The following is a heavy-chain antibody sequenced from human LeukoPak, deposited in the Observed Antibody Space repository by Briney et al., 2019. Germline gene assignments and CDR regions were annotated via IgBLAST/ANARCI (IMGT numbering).Heavy chain of an antibody. CDR2: INPNSGNT. CDR3: ARVMVRGVKYLLGY. Sequence: GASVKVSCKASGYTFTSYDINWVRQATGQGLEWMGWINPNSGNTGFAQKFQGRVTMTRNTSISTAYMELSSLRSEDTAVYYCARVMVRGVKYLLGYWGQGTLVTVSS. J-gene: IGHJ4*02. V-gene: IGHV1-8*01. CDR1: GYTFTSYD. D-gene: IGHD3-10*01.